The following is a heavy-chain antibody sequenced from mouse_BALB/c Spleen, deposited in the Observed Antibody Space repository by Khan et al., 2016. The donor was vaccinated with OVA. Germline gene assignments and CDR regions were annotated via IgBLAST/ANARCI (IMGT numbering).Heavy chain of an antibody. V-gene: IGHV9-3*02. CDR1: GYTFTNYG. J-gene: IGHJ4*01. CDR2: LHTHTGEP. CDR3: ASSRCVLPPMDY. Sequence: QIQLVQSGPELQKPGETVKISCTASGYTFTNYGMNWVKQSPGKGLKWMGWLHTHTGEPTYADVVKGCFALSLESSATTAYLLINNIINEYAVTYFGASSRCVLPPMDYWGQGTSVTVSS. D-gene: IGHD6-2*01.